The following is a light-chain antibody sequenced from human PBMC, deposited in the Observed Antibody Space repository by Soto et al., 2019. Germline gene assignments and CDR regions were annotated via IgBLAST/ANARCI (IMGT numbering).Light chain of an antibody. J-gene: IGKJ5*01. CDR3: QQYKDWFLIT. V-gene: IGKV3-15*01. Sequence: EIVMTQSPATLSVSPGETVTLSCRASQSVSTNSAWYQQRPGQAPRLLIYGASTRATGIPARFSGSGSGTEFTLTISSLQSEDFAVYYCQQYKDWFLITFGQGTRLEIK. CDR1: QSVSTN. CDR2: GAS.